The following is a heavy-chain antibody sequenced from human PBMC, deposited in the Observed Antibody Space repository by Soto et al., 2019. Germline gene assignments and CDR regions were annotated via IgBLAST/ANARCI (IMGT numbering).Heavy chain of an antibody. V-gene: IGHV1-8*01. CDR2: MNPNSGNT. Sequence: ASVKVSCKASGYTFTSYDINWVRQATGQGLEWMGWMNPNSGNTGYAQKFQGRVTMTRNTSISTAYMGLSSLRSEDTAVDYCARGRFDCSSTSCYSWDYYYYMDVWGKGTTVTVSS. CDR3: ARGRFDCSSTSCYSWDYYYYMDV. D-gene: IGHD2-2*02. CDR1: GYTFTSYD. J-gene: IGHJ6*03.